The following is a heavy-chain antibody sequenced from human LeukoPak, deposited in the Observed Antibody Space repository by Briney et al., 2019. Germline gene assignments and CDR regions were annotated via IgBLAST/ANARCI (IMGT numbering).Heavy chain of an antibody. D-gene: IGHD5-24*01. Sequence: GGSLRLSCAASGFTFSSYGLHWVRQAPGKGLECVAVISKDGSNEYYADPGKGRFTISRDNSKNTLYLQMNSLRTEDTAVYYCVRDRGDGYNQIDYWGQGTPVTVSS. CDR1: GFTFSSYG. J-gene: IGHJ4*02. CDR2: ISKDGSNE. CDR3: VRDRGDGYNQIDY. V-gene: IGHV3-30*04.